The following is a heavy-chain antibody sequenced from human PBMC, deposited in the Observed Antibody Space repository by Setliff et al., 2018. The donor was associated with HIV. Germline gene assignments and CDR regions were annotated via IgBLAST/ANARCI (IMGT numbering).Heavy chain of an antibody. Sequence: KASETLSLTCTVSGASVNSNNYYWGWIRQPPGKGLEWIGEINHSGSTNYNPSLQSRITISVDTSKNQFSLKLSSVTAADTAVYYCTRTNPLAAPPFDFWGQGTLVTVSS. D-gene: IGHD6-13*01. CDR3: TRTNPLAAPPFDF. CDR2: INHSGST. V-gene: IGHV4-39*07. CDR1: GASVNSNNYY. J-gene: IGHJ4*02.